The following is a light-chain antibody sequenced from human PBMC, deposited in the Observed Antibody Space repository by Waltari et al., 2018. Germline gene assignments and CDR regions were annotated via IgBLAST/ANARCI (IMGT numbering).Light chain of an antibody. Sequence: EVVMTQSPLSLPVTLGQPASISCRSSQSLVHSDGNTYLSWFHQRPGQSPRRLMYKVSNRESGVPDRFSGSGSDTDFTLQISTVEAEDVGVYYCMQGSHWPPYTFGQGTKLEIK. J-gene: IGKJ2*01. CDR2: KVS. V-gene: IGKV2-30*02. CDR3: MQGSHWPPYT. CDR1: QSLVHSDGNTY.